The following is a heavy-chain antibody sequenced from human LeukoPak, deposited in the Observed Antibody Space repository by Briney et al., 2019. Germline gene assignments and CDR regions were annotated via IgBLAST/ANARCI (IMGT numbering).Heavy chain of an antibody. CDR1: GYTFTSYA. CDR2: INTNTGNP. J-gene: IGHJ4*02. CDR3: ARDWRHRLGESTPPWSSMGY. Sequence: GASVKVSCKASGYTFTSYAMNWVRQAPGQGLEWMGWINTNTGNPTYAQGFTGRFVFSLDTSVSTAYLQISSLKAEDTAVYYCARDWRHRLGESTPPWSSMGYWGQGTLVTVSS. V-gene: IGHV7-4-1*02. D-gene: IGHD3-10*01.